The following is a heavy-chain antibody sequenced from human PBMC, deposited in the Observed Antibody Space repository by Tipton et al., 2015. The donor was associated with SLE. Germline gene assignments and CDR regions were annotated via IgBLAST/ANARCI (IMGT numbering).Heavy chain of an antibody. CDR2: IKGDGNSA. V-gene: IGHV3-74*01. D-gene: IGHD2-15*01. CDR1: GFTFSGYW. J-gene: IGHJ5*01. CDR3: ARENWWRFDS. Sequence: SLRLSCAASGFTFSGYWMHWVRQVPGKGLVWVSRIKGDGNSARYADFVKGRFTISRDNDKNSLYLQMNNLRPKDTAVYYCARENWWRFDSWGQGTLVTVSS.